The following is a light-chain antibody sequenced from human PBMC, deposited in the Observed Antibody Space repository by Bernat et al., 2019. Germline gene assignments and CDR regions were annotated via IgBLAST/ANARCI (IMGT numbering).Light chain of an antibody. Sequence: QSALTQPASVSGSPGQSITISCTGTSSDVGGYNYVSWYQQHPGRAPKLMIYDVRVRPSGISNRFSGAKSGNTASLTITGLLAEDDADYYCSSYTSRSTLVFGGGTRLTVL. CDR2: DVR. V-gene: IGLV2-14*03. J-gene: IGLJ3*02. CDR3: SSYTSRSTLV. CDR1: SSDVGGYNY.